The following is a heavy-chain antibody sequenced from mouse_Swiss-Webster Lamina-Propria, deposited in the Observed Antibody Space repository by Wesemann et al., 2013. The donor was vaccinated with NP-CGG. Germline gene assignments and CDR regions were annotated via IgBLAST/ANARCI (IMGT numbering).Heavy chain of an antibody. CDR2: ISTYYGDA. V-gene: IGHV1S137*01. Sequence: QVQLQQSGAELVRPGVSVKISCKGSGYTFTDYAMHWVKQSHAKSLEWIGVISTYYGDASYNQKFKGKATMTVDKSSSTAYMELARLTSEDSAIYYCARGLGRGWYFDVWGAGTTVTVSS. CDR1: GYTFTDYA. CDR3: ARGLGRGWYFDV. D-gene: IGHD4-1*01. J-gene: IGHJ1*01.